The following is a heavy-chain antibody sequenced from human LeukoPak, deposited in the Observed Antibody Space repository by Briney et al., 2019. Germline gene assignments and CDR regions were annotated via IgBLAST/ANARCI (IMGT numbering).Heavy chain of an antibody. Sequence: SETLSLTCTVSGGSISSYYWSWIRQPPGKGLEWIGYIYTSGSTNYNPSLKSRVTISVDTSKNQFSLKLSSVTAADTAVYYRARHGTTVVTNWFDPWGQGTLVTVSS. J-gene: IGHJ5*02. CDR2: IYTSGST. D-gene: IGHD4-23*01. CDR3: ARHGTTVVTNWFDP. V-gene: IGHV4-4*09. CDR1: GGSISSYY.